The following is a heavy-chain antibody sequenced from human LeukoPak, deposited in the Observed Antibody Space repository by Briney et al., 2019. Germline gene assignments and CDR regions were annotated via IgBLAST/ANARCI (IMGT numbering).Heavy chain of an antibody. CDR3: ARSIYLTDAFDI. CDR1: GVSISSSNW. J-gene: IGHJ3*02. D-gene: IGHD1-14*01. CDR2: IYHSGST. V-gene: IGHV4-4*02. Sequence: SETLSLTCAVSGVSISSSNWWSWVRQPPGKGLEWIGEIYHSGSTNYNPSLKSRVTISVDKSKNQFSLKLNSVTAADTAVYYCARSIYLTDAFDIWGQGTMVTVSS.